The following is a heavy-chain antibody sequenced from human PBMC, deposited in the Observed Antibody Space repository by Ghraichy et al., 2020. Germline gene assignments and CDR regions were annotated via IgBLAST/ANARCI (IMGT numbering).Heavy chain of an antibody. CDR3: SRAYYSLGYAMDV. V-gene: IGHV3-48*03. CDR1: GMSFSSYE. D-gene: IGHD3-22*01. Sequence: GGSLRLSCAASGMSFSSYEMNWVRQAPGKGLEWVSYISRSGSPIHYADSVKGRFTISRDDAKNSLFLQMSSLRAEDTAVYYCSRAYYSLGYAMDVWGQGTTVTVSS. J-gene: IGHJ6*02. CDR2: ISRSGSPI.